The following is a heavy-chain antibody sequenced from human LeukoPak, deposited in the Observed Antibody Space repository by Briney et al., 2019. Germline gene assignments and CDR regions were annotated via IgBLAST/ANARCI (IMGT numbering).Heavy chain of an antibody. Sequence: ASVKVSCKASGYTFTGYHIHWVRQAPGQGLEWMGWINPNSGGTNYAQKFQGWITMTRDTSISTAYMELSRLRSDDTAVYYCAREYQGVGSGCYYWGQGTLVTVSS. CDR1: GYTFTGYH. J-gene: IGHJ4*02. CDR3: AREYQGVGSGCYY. V-gene: IGHV1-2*04. CDR2: INPNSGGT. D-gene: IGHD6-19*01.